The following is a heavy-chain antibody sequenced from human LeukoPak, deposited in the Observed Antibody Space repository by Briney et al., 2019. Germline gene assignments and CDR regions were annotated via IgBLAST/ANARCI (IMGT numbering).Heavy chain of an antibody. CDR2: INHSGST. D-gene: IGHD6-6*01. CDR3: ARRAALYYYYYYMDV. J-gene: IGHJ6*03. Sequence: PSETLSLTCAVYGGSFSGYYWSWIRQPPGKGLEWIGEINHSGSTNYNPSLEGRVTISVDTSKNQFSLKLSSVTAADTAVYYCARRAALYYYYYYMDVWGKGTTVTVSS. V-gene: IGHV4-34*01. CDR1: GGSFSGYY.